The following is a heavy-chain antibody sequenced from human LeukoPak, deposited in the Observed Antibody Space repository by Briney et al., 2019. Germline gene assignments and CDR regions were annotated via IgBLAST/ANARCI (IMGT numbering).Heavy chain of an antibody. CDR3: ASGRQLGY. D-gene: IGHD6-13*01. J-gene: IGHJ4*02. V-gene: IGHV3-7*01. CDR1: GFTFSNYW. CDR2: IKEDGSEK. Sequence: PGGSLSLSCAASGFTFSNYWMSWVRQAPGKGLEWVANIKEDGSEKYYVDSVKGRFTISRDNARNSLYLQMNSLRAEHTAVYYCASGRQLGYWGQGTLVTVSS.